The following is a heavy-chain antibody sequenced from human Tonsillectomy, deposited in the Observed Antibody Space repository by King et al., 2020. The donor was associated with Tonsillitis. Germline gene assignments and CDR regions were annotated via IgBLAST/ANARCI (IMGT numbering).Heavy chain of an antibody. CDR3: TKNGGE. Sequence: VQLVESGGGLVQPGGSLRLTCAGSGLTFSNYWMSWVRQAPGKGLEWVANIHRDGRAKYYVDSVKGRFTISRDNAKNSLYLRMNSLRGEDTAVYYCTKNGGEWGQGTLVTVSS. V-gene: IGHV3-7*02. J-gene: IGHJ4*02. CDR2: IHRDGRAK. CDR1: GLTFSNYW. D-gene: IGHD2-21*01.